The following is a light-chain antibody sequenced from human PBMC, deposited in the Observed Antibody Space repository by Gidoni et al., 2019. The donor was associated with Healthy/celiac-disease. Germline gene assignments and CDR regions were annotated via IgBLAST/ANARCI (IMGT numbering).Light chain of an antibody. CDR3: LLSYSGARV. CDR1: TGAVTSGHY. V-gene: IGLV7-46*01. CDR2: DTS. Sequence: QAVVTQEPSLPVSPGGTVTLTCGSSTGAVTSGHYPYWYKQKPGHAPRTLSYDTSNKHSWTPARFSGSLRGGKAALTLSGAQPEDEAEYYCLLSYSGARVFGGGTKLTVL. J-gene: IGLJ3*02.